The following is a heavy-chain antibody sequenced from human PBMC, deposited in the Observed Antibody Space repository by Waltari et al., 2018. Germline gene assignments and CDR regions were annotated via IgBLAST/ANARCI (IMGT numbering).Heavy chain of an antibody. Sequence: EVQLVESGGGLVQPGGSLRLSCAGSGFTFTGFTFSSYAMSWVRQAPGKGLGWVSGISANGESTYYADSVKGRFTISRDKSKNTLYLQVNSLRAEDTAVYYCAKAMAVTPYYFDYWGQGTLVTVSS. V-gene: IGHV3-23*04. CDR2: ISANGEST. CDR3: AKAMAVTPYYFDY. J-gene: IGHJ4*02. D-gene: IGHD2-21*02. CDR1: GFTFTGFTFSSYA.